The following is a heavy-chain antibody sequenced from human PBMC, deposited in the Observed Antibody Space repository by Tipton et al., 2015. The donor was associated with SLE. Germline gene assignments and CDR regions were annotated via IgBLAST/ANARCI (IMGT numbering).Heavy chain of an antibody. J-gene: IGHJ2*01. CDR3: ADGDFDL. CDR2: IYYSGST. Sequence: TLSLTCTVSGGSISSSSYYWGWIRQPPGKGLEWIGSIYYSGSTYYNPSLKSRVTISVDTSKNLFSLKRSSVTAADTAVYYCADGDFDLWGCGTLVTVSS. V-gene: IGHV4-39*01. CDR1: GGSISSSSYY. D-gene: IGHD3-10*01.